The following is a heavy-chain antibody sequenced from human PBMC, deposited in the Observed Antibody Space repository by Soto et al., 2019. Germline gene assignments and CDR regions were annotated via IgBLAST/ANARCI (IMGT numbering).Heavy chain of an antibody. CDR2: INGDERST. V-gene: IGHV3-74*01. D-gene: IGHD2-15*01. J-gene: IGHJ4*02. Sequence: EVQLVESGGALVQPGGSLRLSCAASGFTFSNYWMHWLRQVPGKGLLWVSRINGDERSTNYADSVKGRFTISRDNDKNTLFLQMDSLRAEDTAVYYCARVLGPGSSFDYWGQGTLVTVSS. CDR1: GFTFSNYW. CDR3: ARVLGPGSSFDY.